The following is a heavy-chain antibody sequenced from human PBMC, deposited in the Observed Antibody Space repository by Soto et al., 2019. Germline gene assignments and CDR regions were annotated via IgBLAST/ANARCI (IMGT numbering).Heavy chain of an antibody. CDR1: GGFVSSGSYY. D-gene: IGHD1-1*01. CDR3: ARVERGTATTVVDAFDI. J-gene: IGHJ3*02. V-gene: IGHV4-34*01. Sequence: QVQLQQWGAGLLKPSETLSLTCAVYGGFVSSGSYYWSWIRQPPGKGLEWIGEMSHSGGTHFNPSLKSQVTKSVDTSKNQFSQKMSSVTAADTALYYCARVERGTATTVVDAFDIWGPGTMVTVSS. CDR2: MSHSGGT.